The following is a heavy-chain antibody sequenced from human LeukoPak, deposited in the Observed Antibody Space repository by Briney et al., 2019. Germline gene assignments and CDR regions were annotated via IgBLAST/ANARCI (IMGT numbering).Heavy chain of an antibody. Sequence: GGSLRLSCAASGFTFFTYSMNWVRQAPGKGLEWVSYISSSSSPMYYADSVKGRFTISRDNAKNSLYLQMNSLRDEDTAVYYCARATAAAARPYYFDYWGQGALVTVSS. CDR3: ARATAAAARPYYFDY. D-gene: IGHD6-13*01. CDR2: ISSSSSPM. J-gene: IGHJ4*02. CDR1: GFTFFTYS. V-gene: IGHV3-48*02.